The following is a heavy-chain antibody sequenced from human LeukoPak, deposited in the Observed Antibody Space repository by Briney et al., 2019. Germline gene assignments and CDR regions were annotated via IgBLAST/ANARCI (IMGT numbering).Heavy chain of an antibody. CDR2: IHHRGST. CDR3: ARKPSGSHPFDY. V-gene: IGHV4-28*01. D-gene: IGHD1-26*01. J-gene: IGHJ4*02. CDR1: GNSISSDNW. Sequence: SDTLSLTCSVSGNSISSDNWWGWIRQSPGEGLEWIGYIHHRGSTYYSSSLKSRVTMSIDTSKSQFSLKVNSVTAVDTAVYYCARKPSGSHPFDYWGQGTRVTVSS.